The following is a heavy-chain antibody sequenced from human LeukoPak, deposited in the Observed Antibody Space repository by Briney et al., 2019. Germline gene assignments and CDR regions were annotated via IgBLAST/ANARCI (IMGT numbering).Heavy chain of an antibody. Sequence: GGSLRLSCAASGFTFSSYAMHWVRQAPGKGLEWVAVISYDGSNKYYADSVKGRFTISRDNSKNTLYLQMNSLRAEDTAVYYCARPADSSGYYPTSAFDIWGQGTMVTVSS. CDR2: ISYDGSNK. J-gene: IGHJ3*02. D-gene: IGHD3-22*01. CDR1: GFTFSSYA. V-gene: IGHV3-30*04. CDR3: ARPADSSGYYPTSAFDI.